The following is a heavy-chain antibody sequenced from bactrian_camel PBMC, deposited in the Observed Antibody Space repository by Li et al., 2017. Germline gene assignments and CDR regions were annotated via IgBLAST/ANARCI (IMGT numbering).Heavy chain of an antibody. CDR2: IDTGDGST. CDR3: AADRSRMTTMQTLGFTPRY. J-gene: IGHJ4*01. D-gene: IGHD3*01. Sequence: HVQLVESGGGSVQAGGSLRLSCAASGYTFNTYSWFRQAPGQEREGVAAIDTGDGSTYYLNSVEGRFTISHDNAKNTLYLQMNSLKPEDTAMYYCAADRSRMTTMQTLGFTPRYWGQGTQVTVS. CDR1: GYTFNTYS. V-gene: IGHV3S1*01.